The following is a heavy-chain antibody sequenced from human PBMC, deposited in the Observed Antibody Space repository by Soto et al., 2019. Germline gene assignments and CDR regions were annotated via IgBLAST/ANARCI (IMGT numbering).Heavy chain of an antibody. CDR1: GGSISRGGFS. V-gene: IGHV4-30-2*01. CDR2: IYNSGKS. D-gene: IGHD3-10*01. Sequence: QLQLQESGSRLVQSSQTLSLTCGVSGGSISRGGFSWSWIRQPPGKGLEWIGYIYNSGKSYYDPSLESRVTMSSDGAKISFSLNLTSVTGADTAVYYCAVSGKSGMDVWGQGTSVIVSS. CDR3: AVSGKSGMDV. J-gene: IGHJ6*01.